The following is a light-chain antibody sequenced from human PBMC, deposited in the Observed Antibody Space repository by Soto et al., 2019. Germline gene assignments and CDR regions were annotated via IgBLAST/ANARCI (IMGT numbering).Light chain of an antibody. CDR2: GDS. J-gene: IGLJ2*01. V-gene: IGLV2-23*01. Sequence: QSALTQPASVSGSPGLSITISCTGTNSDVGTFNLVSWYQQHPGKAPKLMIYGDSKRPSGISIRFSGSKSGNTASLTISGLQAEDEAVYFCCSYAGSSNRDAVFGGGTKVTVL. CDR1: NSDVGTFNL. CDR3: CSYAGSSNRDAV.